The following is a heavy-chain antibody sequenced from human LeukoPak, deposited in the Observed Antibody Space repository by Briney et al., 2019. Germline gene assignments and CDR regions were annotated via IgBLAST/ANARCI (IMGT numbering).Heavy chain of an antibody. V-gene: IGHV4-39*07. CDR3: ARGPPDRDGSLYYYYYYMDV. J-gene: IGHJ6*03. CDR1: GGSISSSSYY. CDR2: IYYSGST. D-gene: IGHD3-10*01. Sequence: SETLSLTCTVSGGSISSSSYYWGWIRQPPGKGLEWIGSIYYSGSTYYNPSLKSRVTISVDTSKNLFSLKLSSVTAADTAVYYCARGPPDRDGSLYYYYYYMDVWGKGTTVTVSS.